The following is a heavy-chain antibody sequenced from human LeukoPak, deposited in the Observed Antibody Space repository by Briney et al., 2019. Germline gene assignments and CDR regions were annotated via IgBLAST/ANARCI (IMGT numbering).Heavy chain of an antibody. CDR3: ARGRNGIQLWSPLDY. D-gene: IGHD5-18*01. Sequence: GASVKVSCKASRGTFSSYAISWVRQAPGQGLEWMGRIIPIFGTANYAQKFQGRVTITTDESTSTAYMELSSLRSEDTAVYYCARGRNGIQLWSPLDYWGQGTLVTVSS. CDR1: RGTFSSYA. V-gene: IGHV1-69*05. J-gene: IGHJ4*02. CDR2: IIPIFGTA.